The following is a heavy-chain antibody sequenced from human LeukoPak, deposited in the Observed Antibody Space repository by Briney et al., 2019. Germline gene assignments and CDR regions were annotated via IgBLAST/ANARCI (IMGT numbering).Heavy chain of an antibody. V-gene: IGHV1-2*02. Sequence: GASVKVSCKASGYTFTGYYMHWVRQAPGQGLEWMGWINPNSGGTNYAQKFQGRVTMTRDTSISTAYMELSRLRSDDTAVYYCARGCPVRILTGYYKGLSFDPWGQGTLVTVSS. D-gene: IGHD3-9*01. CDR1: GYTFTGYY. J-gene: IGHJ5*02. CDR2: INPNSGGT. CDR3: ARGCPVRILTGYYKGLSFDP.